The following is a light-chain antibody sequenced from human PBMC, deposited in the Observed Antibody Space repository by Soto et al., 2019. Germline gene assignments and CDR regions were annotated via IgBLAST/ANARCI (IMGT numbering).Light chain of an antibody. CDR1: NIGSKS. V-gene: IGLV3-21*04. CDR2: YDS. J-gene: IGLJ1*01. CDR3: QVWYSSSDHPNYV. Sequence: SDELTQPPSVSVAPGKTARITCGGNNIGSKSVHWYQQKPGQAPVLVIYYDSDRPSGIPERFSGSNSGNTATLTISRVEAGDEADYYCQVWYSSSDHPNYVFGTGTKLTVL.